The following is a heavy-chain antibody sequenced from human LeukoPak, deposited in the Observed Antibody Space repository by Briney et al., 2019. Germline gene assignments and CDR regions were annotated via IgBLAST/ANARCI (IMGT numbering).Heavy chain of an antibody. CDR2: ISAYNGNT. CDR3: ARDWGTMIVVDTGVFDY. CDR1: GYTFTSYG. V-gene: IGHV1-18*01. D-gene: IGHD3-22*01. Sequence: ASVKVSCKASGYTFTSYGISWVRQAPGQGLEWMGCISAYNGNTNYAQKLQGRATMTTDTSTSTAYTELRSLRSDDTAVYYCARDWGTMIVVDTGVFDYWGQGTLVTVSS. J-gene: IGHJ4*02.